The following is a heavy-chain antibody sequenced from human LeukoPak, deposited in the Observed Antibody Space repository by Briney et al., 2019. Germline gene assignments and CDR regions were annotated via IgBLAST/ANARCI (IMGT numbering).Heavy chain of an antibody. V-gene: IGHV5-51*03. CDR3: ARLSGGYCTNGVCYGLIAWY. J-gene: IGHJ4*02. CDR2: NYPGDSDT. CDR1: GYSFTSYW. Sequence: PGESLKIYCKGSGYSFTSYWIGWVRQMPGKGMDWKGINYPGDSDTRYSPSFQGQVTISADKSISTAYLQWSSLKASDTAMYYCARLSGGYCTNGVCYGLIAWYWGQGTLVTVSS. D-gene: IGHD2-8*01.